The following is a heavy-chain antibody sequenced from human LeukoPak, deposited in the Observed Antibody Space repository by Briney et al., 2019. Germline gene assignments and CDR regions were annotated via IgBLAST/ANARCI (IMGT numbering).Heavy chain of an antibody. CDR2: ISYDGSNK. CDR1: GFTFSNHA. D-gene: IGHD6-13*01. Sequence: GGSLRLSCAASGFTFSNHAMHWVRQAPGKGLEWVAVISYDGSNKYYADSVKGRFTISRDNSKNTLYLQMNSLRAEDTAVYCCARAGYSSSWYSYWFDPWGQGTLVTVSS. J-gene: IGHJ5*02. CDR3: ARAGYSSSWYSYWFDP. V-gene: IGHV3-30*04.